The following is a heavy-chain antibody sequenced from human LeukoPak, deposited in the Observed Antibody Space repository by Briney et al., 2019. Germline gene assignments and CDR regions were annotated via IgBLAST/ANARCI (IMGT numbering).Heavy chain of an antibody. CDR3: ARADGYGLDV. CDR2: VHYSGST. J-gene: IGHJ6*02. Sequence: SETLSLTCSVSGDSISNHYCNWIRQPPGKGLEWIGYVHYSGSTDHNPSLKSRVTTSVDTSKIQCSLRLSSVTAADTAVYYCARADGYGLDVWGRGTTVIVSS. D-gene: IGHD5-24*01. V-gene: IGHV4-59*11. CDR1: GDSISNHY.